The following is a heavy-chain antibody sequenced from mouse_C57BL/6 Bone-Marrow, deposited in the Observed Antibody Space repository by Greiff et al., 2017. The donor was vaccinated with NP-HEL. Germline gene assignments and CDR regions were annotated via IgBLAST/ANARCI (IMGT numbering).Heavy chain of an antibody. CDR1: GYTFTSYG. D-gene: IGHD2-4*01. CDR2: IYPRSGNT. V-gene: IGHV1-81*01. J-gene: IGHJ4*01. CDR3: ARGDGLRPFYAMDY. Sequence: QVQLKQSGAELARPGASVKLSCKASGYTFTSYGISWVKQRTGQGLEWIGEIYPRSGNTYYNEKFKGKATLTADKSSSTAYMELRSLTSEDSAVYFCARGDGLRPFYAMDYWGQGTSVTVSS.